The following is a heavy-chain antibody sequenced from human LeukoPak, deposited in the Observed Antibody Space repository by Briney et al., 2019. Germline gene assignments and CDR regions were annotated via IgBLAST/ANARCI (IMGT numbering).Heavy chain of an antibody. Sequence: MASETLSLTCSVSGDSISLSFYYWGWIRQPPGKALEWIGSVYYSGTTSYNPSLKSRVTISVDTSKNQFSLKLSSVTAADTAVYYCARLFDYWGQGTLVTVSS. CDR3: ARLFDY. CDR2: VYYSGTT. CDR1: GDSISLSFYY. V-gene: IGHV4-39*07. J-gene: IGHJ4*02.